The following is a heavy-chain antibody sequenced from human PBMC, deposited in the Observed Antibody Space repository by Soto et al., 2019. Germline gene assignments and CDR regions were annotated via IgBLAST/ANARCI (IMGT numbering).Heavy chain of an antibody. CDR3: ARMGDVPYYYYGMDV. Sequence: QVQLVQSGAEVKKPGASVKVSCKASGYTFTSYGITWVRQAPGQGLEWLGWINGYNGNTNYAQKLQGRVTMPTDTSTSTAYMELRSLRSDDTALYYCARMGDVPYYYYGMDVWGQGTTVTVSS. J-gene: IGHJ6*02. V-gene: IGHV1-18*01. CDR1: GYTFTSYG. D-gene: IGHD3-16*01. CDR2: INGYNGNT.